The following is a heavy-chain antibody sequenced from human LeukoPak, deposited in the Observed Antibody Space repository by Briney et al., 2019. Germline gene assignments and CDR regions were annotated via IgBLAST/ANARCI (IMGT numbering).Heavy chain of an antibody. V-gene: IGHV3-23*01. CDR1: GFTFSSYA. CDR3: AKVLRSGSPDAPSDY. J-gene: IGHJ4*02. D-gene: IGHD1-26*01. Sequence: GGSLRLSCAASGFTFSSYAMIWVRQAPGKGLEWVSAISGGGGSTYYADSVKGRFTISRDNSKNTLYLQMNSLRAEDTAVYYCAKVLRSGSPDAPSDYWGQGTLVTVSS. CDR2: ISGGGGST.